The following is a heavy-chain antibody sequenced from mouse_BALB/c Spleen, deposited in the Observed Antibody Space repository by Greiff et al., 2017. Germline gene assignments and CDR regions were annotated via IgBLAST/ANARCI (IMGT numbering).Heavy chain of an antibody. V-gene: IGHV1S29*02. CDR2: IYPYNGGT. Sequence: EVQLQQSGPELVKPGASVKISCKASGYTFTDYNMHWVKQSHGKSLEWIGYIYPYNGGTGYNQKFKSKATLTVDNSSSTAYMELRSLTSEDSAVYYCAGLYYGLDYWGQGTTLTVSS. CDR1: GYTFTDYN. CDR3: AGLYYGLDY. J-gene: IGHJ2*01. D-gene: IGHD1-1*02.